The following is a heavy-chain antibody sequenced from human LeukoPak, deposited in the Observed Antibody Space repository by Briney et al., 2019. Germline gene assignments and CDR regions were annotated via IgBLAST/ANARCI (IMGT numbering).Heavy chain of an antibody. J-gene: IGHJ4*02. CDR1: GFTFSSYS. V-gene: IGHV3-21*01. CDR3: AREGGDILAIPFDY. CDR2: ISSSSSYI. D-gene: IGHD5-12*01. Sequence: GGSLRLSCAASGFTFSSYSMNWVRQAPGKGLEWVSSISSSSSYIYYADSVKGRFTISRDNAKNSLYLQMNSLRAEDTAVYYCAREGGDILAIPFDYWGQGTLVTVSS.